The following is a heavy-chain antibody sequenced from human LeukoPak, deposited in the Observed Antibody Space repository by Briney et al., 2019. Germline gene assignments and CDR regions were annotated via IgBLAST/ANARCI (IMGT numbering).Heavy chain of an antibody. Sequence: GGSLRLSCAASGFTFSNYEMNWVRQAPGKGLEWVSYISGSGITIYYADSVKGRFTISRDNAKNSLYLQMNSLRAEDTAVYYCARGLTSYDAFDIXGQGTMVSVSX. J-gene: IGHJ3*02. V-gene: IGHV3-48*03. CDR2: ISGSGITI. D-gene: IGHD1-20*01. CDR1: GFTFSNYE. CDR3: ARGLTSYDAFDI.